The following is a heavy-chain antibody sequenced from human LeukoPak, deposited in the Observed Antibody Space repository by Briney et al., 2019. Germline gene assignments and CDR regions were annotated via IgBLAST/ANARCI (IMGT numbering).Heavy chain of an antibody. CDR3: AREEYSSSSGWFDP. J-gene: IGHJ5*02. CDR2: IYYSGST. V-gene: IGHV4-59*01. D-gene: IGHD6-6*01. CDR1: GGSISSYY. Sequence: SETVSLTCTVSGGSISSYYWSWIRQPPGKGLEWVGYIYYSGSTNYNPSLKSRVTISVDTSKNQFSLKLSSVTAADTAVYYCAREEYSSSSGWFDPWGQGTLVTVSS.